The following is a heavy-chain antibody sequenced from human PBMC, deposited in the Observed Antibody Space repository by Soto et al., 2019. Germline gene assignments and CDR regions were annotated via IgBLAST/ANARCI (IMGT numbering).Heavy chain of an antibody. CDR1: GYTFTSYD. D-gene: IGHD1-26*01. CDR3: ARSTRYYDIDY. Sequence: QVQLVQSGAEVKQPGASVKVSCKASGYTFTSYDINWVRQATGQGLEWMGWMNPNSANTGYAQKFQGRVTMTRNTSIGTAYMELSSLRSEDTAMYYCARSTRYYDIDYWGQGTLVTVSS. CDR2: MNPNSANT. V-gene: IGHV1-8*01. J-gene: IGHJ4*02.